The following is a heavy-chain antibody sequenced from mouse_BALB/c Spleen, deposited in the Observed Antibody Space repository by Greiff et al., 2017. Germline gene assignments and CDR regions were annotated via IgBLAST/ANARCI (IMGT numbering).Heavy chain of an antibody. CDR1: GYTFTSYV. V-gene: IGHV1-14*01. CDR3: ARRLGRGDWYFDV. CDR2: INPYNVGT. J-gene: IGHJ1*01. D-gene: IGHD4-1*01. Sequence: VQLQQSGPELVKPGASVKMSCKASGYTFTSYVMHWVKQKPGQGLEWIGYINPYNVGTKYNEKFKGKATLTSDKSSSTAYMELSSLTSEDSAVYYCARRLGRGDWYFDVWGAGTTVTVSS.